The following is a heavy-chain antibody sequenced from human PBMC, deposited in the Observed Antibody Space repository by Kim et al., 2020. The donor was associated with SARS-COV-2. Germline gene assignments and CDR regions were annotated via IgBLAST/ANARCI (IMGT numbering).Heavy chain of an antibody. J-gene: IGHJ4*02. V-gene: IGHV3-33*01. D-gene: IGHD3-10*01. Sequence: GGSLRLSCAASGFTFSSYGMHWVRQAPGKGLEWVAVIWYDGSNKYYADSVKGRFTISRDNSKNTLYLQMNSLRAEDTAVYYCALNPYGSGSYYYYWGQGTLVTVSS. CDR1: GFTFSSYG. CDR3: ALNPYGSGSYYYY. CDR2: IWYDGSNK.